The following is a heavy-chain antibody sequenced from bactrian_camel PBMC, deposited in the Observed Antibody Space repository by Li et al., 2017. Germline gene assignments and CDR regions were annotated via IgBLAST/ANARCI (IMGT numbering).Heavy chain of an antibody. Sequence: HVQLVESRGGSVQAGGSLSLSCTTSGYTYSRYCMAWLRQSPGKEHEGVTSIDSDGNTNYADSVKGRFTISTDNAKNALYLRMDNLKPEDTALYTCAAEDQAPWDMGWICNYNSWGQGTQVTVS. V-gene: IGHV3S9*01. CDR1: GYTYSRYC. D-gene: IGHD3*01. CDR3: AAEDQAPWDMGWICNYNS. CDR2: IDSDGNT. J-gene: IGHJ4*01.